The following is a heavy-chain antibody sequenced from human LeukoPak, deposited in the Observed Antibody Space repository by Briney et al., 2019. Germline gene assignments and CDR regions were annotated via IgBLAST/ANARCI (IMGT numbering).Heavy chain of an antibody. CDR1: GGTFSSYA. J-gene: IGHJ4*02. CDR2: IIPIFGTA. CDR3: ARGRGYGDYAFDY. D-gene: IGHD4-17*01. V-gene: IGHV1-69*05. Sequence: SVKVSCKSSGGTFSSYAISWVRQAPGQGLEWMGGIIPIFGTANYAQKFQGRVTITTDESTSTAYMELSSLRSEDTAVYYCARGRGYGDYAFDYWGQGTLVTVSS.